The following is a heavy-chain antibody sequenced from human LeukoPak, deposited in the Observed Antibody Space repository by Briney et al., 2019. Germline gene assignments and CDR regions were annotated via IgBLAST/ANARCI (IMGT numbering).Heavy chain of an antibody. CDR2: IYPSYSDP. V-gene: IGHV5-51*01. CDR3: VRLPISGYHSHYMDV. CDR1: GSIFTSYW. D-gene: IGHD5-12*01. Sequence: GGSRQISGQCSGSIFTSYWSAGVGRLPGKGLEGMGIIYPSYSDPTYSPSFQGPFTMSAAKSISTAYLQWSSLTASDTAMYSCVRLPISGYHSHYMDVWGPGTPVTVSS. J-gene: IGHJ6*03.